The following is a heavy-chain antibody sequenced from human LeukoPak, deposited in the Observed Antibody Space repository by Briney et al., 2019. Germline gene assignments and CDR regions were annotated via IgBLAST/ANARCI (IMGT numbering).Heavy chain of an antibody. CDR2: IRYDGSNK. CDR1: GFTFSSYG. Sequence: GGSLRLSCAASGFTFSSYGMHWVRQAPGKGLEWVAFIRYDGSNKYYADSVKGRFTISRDNSKNTLYLQMNSLRAEDTAVYYCAKVAGNLLYFGVVNPYYYYYMDVWGKGTTVTVSS. V-gene: IGHV3-30*02. D-gene: IGHD3-3*01. J-gene: IGHJ6*03. CDR3: AKVAGNLLYFGVVNPYYYYYMDV.